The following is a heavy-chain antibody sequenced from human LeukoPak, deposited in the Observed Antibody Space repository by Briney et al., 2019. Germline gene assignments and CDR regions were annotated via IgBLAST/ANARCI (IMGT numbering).Heavy chain of an antibody. V-gene: IGHV3-30*18. CDR1: GFTFSSYG. CDR3: AKDGAGFDY. J-gene: IGHJ4*02. CDR2: ISYDGSNK. D-gene: IGHD3-10*01. Sequence: PGGSLRLSCAASGFTFSSYGMHWVRQAPGEGLEWVAVISYDGSNKYYADSVKGRFTISRDNSKNTLYLQMNSLRAEDTAVYYCAKDGAGFDYWGQGTLVTVSS.